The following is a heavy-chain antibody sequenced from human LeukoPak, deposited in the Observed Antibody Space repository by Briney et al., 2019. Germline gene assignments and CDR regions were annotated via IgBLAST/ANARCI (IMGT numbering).Heavy chain of an antibody. V-gene: IGHV3-48*04. D-gene: IGHD2-15*01. CDR3: ARGISAVVPRAFDL. Sequence: GSLRLSCAASGFTFSSYAMSWVRQAPGKGLEWVSYIGSSGLIIYYADSVKGRLTISRDNAKNSLFLQMSSLRAADTAVYYCARGISAVVPRAFDLWGQGTMVTVSS. CDR2: IGSSGLII. J-gene: IGHJ3*01. CDR1: GFTFSSYA.